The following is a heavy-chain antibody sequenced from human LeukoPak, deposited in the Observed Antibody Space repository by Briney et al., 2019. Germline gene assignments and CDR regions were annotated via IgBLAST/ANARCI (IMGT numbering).Heavy chain of an antibody. Sequence: GGSLRLSCAASGFTFSSYEMNWVRQAPGKGLEWVSYISSSGSTIYYADSVKGRFTISRDNAKNSLYLQMNSLRAEDTAAYYCASLYYDSSGRLFDYWGQGTLVTVSS. CDR1: GFTFSSYE. V-gene: IGHV3-48*03. CDR2: ISSSGSTI. D-gene: IGHD3-22*01. CDR3: ASLYYDSSGRLFDY. J-gene: IGHJ4*02.